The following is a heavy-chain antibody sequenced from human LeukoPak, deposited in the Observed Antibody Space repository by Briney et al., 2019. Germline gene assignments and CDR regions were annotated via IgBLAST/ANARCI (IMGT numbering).Heavy chain of an antibody. CDR1: GFTFSSYA. J-gene: IGHJ6*02. V-gene: IGHV3-30-3*01. CDR3: ARDKETPYYGMDV. CDR2: ISYDGSNK. Sequence: PGGSLRLSCAASGFTFSSYAMHWVRQAPGKGLEWVAVISYDGSNKYYADSVKGRFTISRDNSKNTPYLQMNSLRAEDTAVYYCARDKETPYYGMDVWGQGTTVTVSS.